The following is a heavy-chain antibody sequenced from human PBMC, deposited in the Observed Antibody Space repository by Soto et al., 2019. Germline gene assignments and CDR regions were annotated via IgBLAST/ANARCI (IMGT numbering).Heavy chain of an antibody. Sequence: PSETLSLTCAVYGGSFSGYYWSWIRQRPGKGLEWIGEINHSGSTNYNPSLKSRVTISVDTSKNQFSLKLSSVTAADTAVYYCARGDYPRYWGQGTLVTVSS. V-gene: IGHV4-34*01. D-gene: IGHD5-12*01. J-gene: IGHJ4*02. CDR1: GGSFSGYY. CDR3: ARGDYPRY. CDR2: INHSGST.